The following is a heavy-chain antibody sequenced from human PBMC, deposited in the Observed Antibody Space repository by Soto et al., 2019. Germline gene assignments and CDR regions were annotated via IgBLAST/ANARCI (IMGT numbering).Heavy chain of an antibody. D-gene: IGHD5-18*01. CDR3: ASPTRYSYGYRYGMDV. J-gene: IGHJ6*02. CDR2: IYYSGST. V-gene: IGHV4-39*01. Sequence: SETLSLTCTVSGGSISSSSYYWGWIRQPPGKGLEWIGSIYYSGSTYYNKSLKSRVTISVDTSKNQFSLKLSSVTAADTSVYYCASPTRYSYGYRYGMDVWGQGTTVTVSS. CDR1: GGSISSSSYY.